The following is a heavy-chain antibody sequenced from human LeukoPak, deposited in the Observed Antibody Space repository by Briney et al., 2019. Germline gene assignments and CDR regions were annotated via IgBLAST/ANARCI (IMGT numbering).Heavy chain of an antibody. CDR1: GFTFSDYS. V-gene: IGHV3-23*01. Sequence: GGSLRLSCTASGFTFSDYSMNWVRQAPGKGLEWVSSITGSADNTYYADSVKGRFTISRDNSKNTLYLQTNSLRAEDTAVYYCAILAGNPYWGPGTLVTVSS. J-gene: IGHJ4*02. CDR2: ITGSADNT. CDR3: AILAGNPY. D-gene: IGHD2-21*01.